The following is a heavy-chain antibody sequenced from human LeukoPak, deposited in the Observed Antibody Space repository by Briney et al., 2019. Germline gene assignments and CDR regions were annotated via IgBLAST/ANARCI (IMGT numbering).Heavy chain of an antibody. Sequence: SETLSLTCGVYGGSFSGYYYSWIRQPPGKGLVWIGEINHSGNTTYNPSLKSRVTISVDTSKTLFSLKLGSVTAADTAVYYWARALRYSYGYIYWGQGTLVTVSS. D-gene: IGHD5-18*01. J-gene: IGHJ4*02. CDR1: GGSFSGYY. CDR2: INHSGNT. CDR3: ARALRYSYGYIY. V-gene: IGHV4-34*01.